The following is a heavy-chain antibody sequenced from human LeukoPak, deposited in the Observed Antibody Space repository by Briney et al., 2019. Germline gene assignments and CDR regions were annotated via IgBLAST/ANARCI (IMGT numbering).Heavy chain of an antibody. V-gene: IGHV1-2*02. CDR3: AREIVKGLLWFGELLP. D-gene: IGHD3-10*01. CDR2: INPNSGGT. CDR1: GYTFTGYY. Sequence: ASVKVSCKASGYTFTGYYMHWVRQAPGQGLEWMGWINPNSGGTNYAQKFQGRVTMTRDTSISTAYMELSRLRSDDTAAYYCAREIVKGLLWFGELLPWGQGTLVTVSS. J-gene: IGHJ4*02.